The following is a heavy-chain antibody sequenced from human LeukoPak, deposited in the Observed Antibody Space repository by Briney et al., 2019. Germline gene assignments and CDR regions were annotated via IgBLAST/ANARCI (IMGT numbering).Heavy chain of an antibody. V-gene: IGHV4-39*01. J-gene: IGHJ4*02. CDR1: GGSISINTYY. Sequence: PSETLSLTCTFSGGSISINTYYWGWIRQSPRKGLDWIGSTFYKRSTYYNPSLKSRVTISVDTSKNHFSLQLSSVTAADTAVYYCARSRYYDGSGYFFDYWGQGILVTVSS. D-gene: IGHD3-22*01. CDR2: TFYKRST. CDR3: ARSRYYDGSGYFFDY.